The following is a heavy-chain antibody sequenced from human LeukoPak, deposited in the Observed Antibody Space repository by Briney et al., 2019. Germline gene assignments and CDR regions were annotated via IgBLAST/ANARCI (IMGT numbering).Heavy chain of an antibody. Sequence: GGSLRLSCAASGFTFDGYTMHWVRQAPGKGLEWVSLISWDGGSTYYADSVKGRFTISRDNSKNSLYLQMNSLRTEDTALYYCAKDISPGSGYYFQHWGQGTLVTVSS. CDR3: AKDISPGSGYYFQH. D-gene: IGHD3-3*01. J-gene: IGHJ1*01. CDR1: GFTFDGYT. CDR2: ISWDGGST. V-gene: IGHV3-43*01.